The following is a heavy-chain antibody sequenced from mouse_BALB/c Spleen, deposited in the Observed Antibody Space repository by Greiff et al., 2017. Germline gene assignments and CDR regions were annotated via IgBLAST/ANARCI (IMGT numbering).Heavy chain of an antibody. CDR1: GFTFSDYY. CDR3: AREGYYDYDEAY. D-gene: IGHD2-4*01. CDR2: ISDGGSYT. J-gene: IGHJ3*01. V-gene: IGHV5-4*02. Sequence: EVQLVESGGGLVKPGGSLKLSCAASGFTFSDYYMYWVRQTPEKRLVWVATISDGGSYTYYPDSVKGRFTISRDNAKNNLYLQMSSLKSEDTAMYYCAREGYYDYDEAYWGQGTLVTVSA.